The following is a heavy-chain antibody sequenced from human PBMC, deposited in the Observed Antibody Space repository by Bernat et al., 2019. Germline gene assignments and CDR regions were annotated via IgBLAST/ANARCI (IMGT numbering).Heavy chain of an antibody. CDR2: ISGSGGST. Sequence: EVQLLESGGALVQPGGSLRLSCAASGFTFSSYAMSWVRQAPGKGLEWVSAISGSGGSTYYADSVKGRFTISRDNSKNTLYLQMNSLRAEDTAVYYCAKTYYDYIWGSYRSNWFDPWGQGTLVTVSS. D-gene: IGHD3-16*02. J-gene: IGHJ5*02. CDR3: AKTYYDYIWGSYRSNWFDP. CDR1: GFTFSSYA. V-gene: IGHV3-23*01.